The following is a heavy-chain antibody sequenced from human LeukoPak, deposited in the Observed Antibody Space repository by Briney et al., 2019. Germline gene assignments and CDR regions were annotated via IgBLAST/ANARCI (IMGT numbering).Heavy chain of an antibody. CDR3: ASTGYSSSWYRFDY. CDR2: IYTSGST. CDR1: GGSISSGSYY. Sequence: PSQTLSLTCTVSGGSISSGSYYWSWIRQPAGKGLEWIGRIYTSGSTNYNPSLKGRITISVDTSKNQFSLKLSSVTAADTAVYYCASTGYSSSWYRFDYWGQGTLVTVSS. J-gene: IGHJ4*02. D-gene: IGHD6-13*01. V-gene: IGHV4-61*02.